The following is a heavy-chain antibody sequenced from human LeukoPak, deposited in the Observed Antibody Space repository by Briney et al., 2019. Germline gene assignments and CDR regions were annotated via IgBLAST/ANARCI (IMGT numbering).Heavy chain of an antibody. CDR3: AREGYSSGQIDY. CDR1: GFTFSSYA. V-gene: IGHV3-23*01. CDR2: ITGSGGRT. D-gene: IGHD6-19*01. J-gene: IGHJ4*02. Sequence: GGSLRLSCAASGFTFSSYAMNWVRQAPGKGLEWVSAITGSGGRTYYADSVKGRFTISRDNSKNTLYLQMNSLRAEDTAVYYCAREGYSSGQIDYWGQGTLVTVSS.